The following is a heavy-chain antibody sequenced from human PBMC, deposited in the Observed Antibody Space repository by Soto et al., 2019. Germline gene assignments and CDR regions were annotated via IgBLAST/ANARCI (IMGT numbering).Heavy chain of an antibody. D-gene: IGHD6-19*01. CDR1: GYTFTSYD. Sequence: QVQLVQSGAEVKKPGASVKVSCKASGYTFTSYDINWVRQATGQGLEWMGWMNPNSGNTSYARKFQGRVTMTRNTSISTAYMELSSLRSEDTAVYYCARGLMWSGWYYFDYWGQGTLVTVSS. CDR2: MNPNSGNT. CDR3: ARGLMWSGWYYFDY. V-gene: IGHV1-8*01. J-gene: IGHJ4*02.